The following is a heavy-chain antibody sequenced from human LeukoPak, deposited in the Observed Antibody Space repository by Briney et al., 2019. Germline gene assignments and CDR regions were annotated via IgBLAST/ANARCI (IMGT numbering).Heavy chain of an antibody. CDR3: ARGWDSSGQIPFFY. CDR2: IIPIFGTA. CDR1: GGTFRNYP. J-gene: IGHJ4*02. Sequence: SVKVSCKASGGTFRNYPISWVRQAPGQGLEWMGGIIPIFGTANYGQKFQGRVTITADESTSTAYIELSSLRSEDTAVYYCARGWDSSGQIPFFYWGQGTLVTVSS. D-gene: IGHD3-22*01. V-gene: IGHV1-69*13.